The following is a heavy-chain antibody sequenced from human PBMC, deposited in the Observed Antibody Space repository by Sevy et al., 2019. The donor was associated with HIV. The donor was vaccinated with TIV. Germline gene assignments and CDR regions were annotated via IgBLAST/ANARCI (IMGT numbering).Heavy chain of an antibody. CDR1: GFTFSSYG. J-gene: IGHJ4*02. CDR2: IRYDGSNK. V-gene: IGHV3-30*02. CDR3: AKDLFVWGSGSYYKPRNDY. Sequence: GGSLRPSCAASGFTFSSYGMHWVRQAPGKGLEWVAFIRYDGSNKYYADSVKGRFTISRDNSKNTLYLQMNSLRAEDTAVYYCAKDLFVWGSGSYYKPRNDYWGQGTLVTVSS. D-gene: IGHD3-10*01.